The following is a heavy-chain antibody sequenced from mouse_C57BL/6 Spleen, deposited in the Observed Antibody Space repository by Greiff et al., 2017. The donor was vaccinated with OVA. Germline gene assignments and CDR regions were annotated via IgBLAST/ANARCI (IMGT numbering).Heavy chain of an antibody. CDR1: GYAFSSSW. D-gene: IGHD1-1*01. Sequence: QVQLQQSGPELVKPGASVKISCKASGYAFSSSWMNWVKQRPGKGLEWIGRIYPGDGDTNYNGKFKGKATLTADKSSSTAYMQLSSLTSEDSAVYFYTSHYYGSSLDYWGQGTTLTVSS. J-gene: IGHJ2*01. CDR2: IYPGDGDT. CDR3: TSHYYGSSLDY. V-gene: IGHV1-82*01.